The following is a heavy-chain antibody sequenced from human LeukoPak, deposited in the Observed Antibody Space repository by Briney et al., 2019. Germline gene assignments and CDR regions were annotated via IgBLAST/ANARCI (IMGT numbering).Heavy chain of an antibody. V-gene: IGHV4-59*01. CDR2: IYYSGST. J-gene: IGHJ4*02. CDR3: ARTGSTVTMLYPFDH. D-gene: IGHD4-17*01. Sequence: GSLRLSCAASGFSFSDYYMSWIRQPPGKGLEWIGYIYYSGSTNYNPSLKSRVSISVDTSKNQFSLKLSSVTAADTAVYYCARTGSTVTMLYPFDHWGQGTLVTVSS. CDR1: GFSFSDYY.